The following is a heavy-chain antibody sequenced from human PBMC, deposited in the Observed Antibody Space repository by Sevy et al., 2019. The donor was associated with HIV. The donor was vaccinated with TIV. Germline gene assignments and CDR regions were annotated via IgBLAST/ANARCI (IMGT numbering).Heavy chain of an antibody. V-gene: IGHV3-66*01. Sequence: GGSLRLSCAVSGITVSSNYMGWVRQAPGKGLQWVSGIFASSNTHFADSVKGRFSISRDNSKNTLSLQMNSLSAEDTAVYYCARAVEDYSHSSGWDWYFDLWGRGTLVTVSS. CDR3: ARAVEDYSHSSGWDWYFDL. D-gene: IGHD3-22*01. J-gene: IGHJ2*01. CDR2: IFASSNT. CDR1: GITVSSNY.